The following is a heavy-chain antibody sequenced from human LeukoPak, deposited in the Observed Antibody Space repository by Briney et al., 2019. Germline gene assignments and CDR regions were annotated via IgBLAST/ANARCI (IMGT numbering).Heavy chain of an antibody. J-gene: IGHJ5*02. V-gene: IGHV1-46*01. CDR3: ARRGYNKGTTYNWFDP. D-gene: IGHD5-24*01. Sequence: GASVKVSCKASGYTFTSYYMHWVRQAPGQGLEWMGIINPSGGSTSYAQKFQGRVTMTRDTSTSTVYMELSSLRSEDTAVYYCARRGYNKGTTYNWFDPWGQGTLVTVSS. CDR1: GYTFTSYY. CDR2: INPSGGST.